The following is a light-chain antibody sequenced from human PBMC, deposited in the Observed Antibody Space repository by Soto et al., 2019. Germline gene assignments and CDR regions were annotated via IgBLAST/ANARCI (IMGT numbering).Light chain of an antibody. CDR2: EAT. Sequence: QSVLTQPASVSGSPEQSITISCTGTSGDIGSYNLVSWYQQYPGKAPKVLIYEATKRPSGVSNRFSGSKSGNTASLTISGLQGEDEAEYYCCAYAGSGTVVFGGGTKLTVL. CDR1: SGDIGSYNL. V-gene: IGLV2-23*01. CDR3: CAYAGSGTVV. J-gene: IGLJ3*02.